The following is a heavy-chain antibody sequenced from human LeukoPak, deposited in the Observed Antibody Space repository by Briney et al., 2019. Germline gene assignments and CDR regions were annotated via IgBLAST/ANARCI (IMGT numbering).Heavy chain of an antibody. CDR2: ISGYGGST. Sequence: GGSLRLSYAASGFILSSYAVNWVRQAPGRGLEWVSTISGYGGSTYYADSVKGRFTISRDNSKNMLYLQMNSLRAEDTAVYYCAKGRITIFGVAKGGYFDYWGQGTLVTVSS. D-gene: IGHD3-3*01. J-gene: IGHJ4*02. V-gene: IGHV3-23*01. CDR3: AKGRITIFGVAKGGYFDY. CDR1: GFILSSYA.